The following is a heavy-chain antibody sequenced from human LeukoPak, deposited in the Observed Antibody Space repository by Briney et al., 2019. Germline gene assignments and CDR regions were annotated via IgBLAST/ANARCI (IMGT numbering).Heavy chain of an antibody. CDR2: ISSSSSTI. CDR3: ARDPPLDYYDSSPSPDY. V-gene: IGHV3-48*02. D-gene: IGHD3-22*01. J-gene: IGHJ4*02. Sequence: PGGSLRLSCAASGFTFSSYSMNWVRQAPGKGLEWVSYISSSSSTIYYADSVKGRFTISRDNAKNSLYLQMNSLRDEDTAVYYCARDPPLDYYDSSPSPDYWGQGTLVTVSS. CDR1: GFTFSSYS.